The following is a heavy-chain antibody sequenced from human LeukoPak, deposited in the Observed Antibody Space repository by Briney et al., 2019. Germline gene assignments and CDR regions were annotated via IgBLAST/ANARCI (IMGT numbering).Heavy chain of an antibody. D-gene: IGHD6-13*01. V-gene: IGHV4-39*01. CDR3: ARPSGSSSTDY. CDR2: IYYSGST. Sequence: SETLSLTCTVSGGSISSSSYYWGWIRQPPGKGLEWIGSIYYSGSTYYNPSLKSRVTISVDTSKNQFSLKLSSVTAADTAVYYCARPSGSSSTDYWGQGTLVTVSS. CDR1: GGSISSSSYY. J-gene: IGHJ4*02.